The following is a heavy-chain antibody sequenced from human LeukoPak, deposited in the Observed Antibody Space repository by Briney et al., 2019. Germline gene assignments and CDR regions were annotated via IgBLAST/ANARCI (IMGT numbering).Heavy chain of an antibody. CDR3: ARDVARDISCYTD. J-gene: IGHJ4*02. V-gene: IGHV3-21*01. D-gene: IGHD2-2*02. CDR1: GFTFSTNS. CDR2: ISSSGTYL. Sequence: PGGSLRLSCAASGFTFSTNSMNWVRQAPGQGLEWVASISSSGTYLYYPESLKGRFTVSRDNAKNSVYLQMNSLRAEDTAVYYCARDVARDISCYTDWGQGTLVTVSS.